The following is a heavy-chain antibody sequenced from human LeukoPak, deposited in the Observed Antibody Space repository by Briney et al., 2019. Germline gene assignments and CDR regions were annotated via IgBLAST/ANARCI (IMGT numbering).Heavy chain of an antibody. CDR2: INHSGST. V-gene: IGHV4-39*07. CDR1: GGSISSSSYY. CDR3: ARGLSSWYEGDY. J-gene: IGHJ4*02. D-gene: IGHD6-13*01. Sequence: SETLSLTCTFSGGSISSSSYYWGWIRQPPGKGLEWIGEINHSGSTNYNPSLKSRVTISVDTSKNQFSLKLSSVTAADTAVYYCARGLSSWYEGDYWGQGTLVTVSS.